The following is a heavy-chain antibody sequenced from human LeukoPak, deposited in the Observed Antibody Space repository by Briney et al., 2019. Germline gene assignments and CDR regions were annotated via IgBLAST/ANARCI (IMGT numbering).Heavy chain of an antibody. Sequence: GGSLRLSCEVSGMTFSSYWMTWVRQAPGKGLEWVATIKYDGSEKYYLDSVKGRCSISRDNGKNSLYLQMNSLRAEDTAVYYCARTSIDYGDADYWGQGTLVTVSS. CDR2: IKYDGSEK. CDR3: ARTSIDYGDADY. CDR1: GMTFSSYW. D-gene: IGHD4-17*01. J-gene: IGHJ4*02. V-gene: IGHV3-7*01.